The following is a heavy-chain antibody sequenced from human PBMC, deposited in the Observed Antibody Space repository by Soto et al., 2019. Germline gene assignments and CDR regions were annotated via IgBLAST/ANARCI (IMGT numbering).Heavy chain of an antibody. J-gene: IGHJ4*02. CDR3: ARFYRGYYDSSGYTEN. Sequence: QVQLVQSGAEVKKPGSSVKVSCKASGGTFSSYTINWVRQAPGQGLEWLGGIIPILGIANYAQKFQGRVTITADKSTSTAYRELSSLRSEDPGVYYCARFYRGYYDSSGYTENWGKGTRVTVSS. D-gene: IGHD3-22*01. CDR2: IIPILGIA. V-gene: IGHV1-69*02. CDR1: GGTFSSYT.